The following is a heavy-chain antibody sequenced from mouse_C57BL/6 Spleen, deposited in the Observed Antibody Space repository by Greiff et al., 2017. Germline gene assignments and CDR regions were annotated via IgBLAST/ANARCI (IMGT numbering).Heavy chain of an antibody. Sequence: EVKLMESGGGLVKPGGSLKLSCAASGFTFSSYAMSWVRQTPEKRLEWVATISDGGSYTYYPDNVKGRFTISRDNAKNNLYLQMSHLKSEDTAMYYCARDRAYHYYARDYWGQGTSVTVSS. J-gene: IGHJ4*01. D-gene: IGHD6-5*01. CDR2: ISDGGSYT. CDR1: GFTFSSYA. V-gene: IGHV5-4*01. CDR3: ARDRAYHYYARDY.